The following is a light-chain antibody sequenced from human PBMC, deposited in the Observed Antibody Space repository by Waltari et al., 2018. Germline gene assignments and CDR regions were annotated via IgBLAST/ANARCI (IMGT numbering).Light chain of an antibody. CDR1: NSYIDPYDT. J-gene: IGLJ2*01. CDR3: SSYATSNTVV. CDR2: DVS. Sequence: QPALTPPASVSGSPGQSTTISCPGPNSYIDPYDTVSWYQQHPGKAPKLILYDVSGRPSGISNRFSGSKSDNTASLTISGLQDEDEADYYCSSYATSNTVVFGGGTKVTVL. V-gene: IGLV2-14*03.